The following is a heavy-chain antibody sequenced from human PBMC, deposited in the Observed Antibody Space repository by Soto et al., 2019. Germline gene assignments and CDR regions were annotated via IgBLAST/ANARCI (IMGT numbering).Heavy chain of an antibody. D-gene: IGHD1-7*01. CDR2: IYYSGST. J-gene: IGHJ4*02. Sequence: SETLSLTCSVSGGSISSSSYYWGWIRQPPGKGLEWIGSIYYSGSTYYNPSLKSRVTISVDTSKNQFSLKLSSVTAADTAVYYCASRDPGTSVDYWGQGTLVTVSS. CDR1: GGSISSSSYY. V-gene: IGHV4-39*01. CDR3: ASRDPGTSVDY.